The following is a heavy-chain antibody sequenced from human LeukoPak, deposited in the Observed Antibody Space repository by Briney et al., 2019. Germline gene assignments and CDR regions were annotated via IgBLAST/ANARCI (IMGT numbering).Heavy chain of an antibody. D-gene: IGHD3-22*01. CDR2: IYYSGTT. CDR3: ARSPLAFYDSSGYPRVWFDP. Sequence: SETLSLTCTVSSDSISSYYWSWIRQPPGKGLEWIGYIYYSGTTKYNPSLKSRVTISIDTSKNQFSLKLSSVTAADTAVYYCARSPLAFYDSSGYPRVWFDPWGQGTLVTVSS. J-gene: IGHJ5*02. V-gene: IGHV4-59*01. CDR1: SDSISSYY.